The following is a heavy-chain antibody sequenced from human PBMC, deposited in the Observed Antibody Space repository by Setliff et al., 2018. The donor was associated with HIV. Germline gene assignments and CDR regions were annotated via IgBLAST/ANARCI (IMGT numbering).Heavy chain of an antibody. CDR2: IKEDGSEK. J-gene: IGHJ3*02. V-gene: IGHV3-7*02. D-gene: IGHD5-18*01. CDR1: GFLFHTYW. Sequence: GSLRLSCAASGFLFHTYWMSWVRQAPGKGLEWVANIKEDGSEKYYVDSVKGRFTISRDNSKNTMFLQMNSLRVEDTAIYYCAKMHTAMDPDTFDIWGQGTMVTVSS. CDR3: AKMHTAMDPDTFDI.